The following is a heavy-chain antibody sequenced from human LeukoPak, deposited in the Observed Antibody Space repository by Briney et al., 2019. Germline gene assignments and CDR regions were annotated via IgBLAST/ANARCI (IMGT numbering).Heavy chain of an antibody. CDR2: IWYDGSNK. CDR1: GFSISSDY. D-gene: IGHD3-16*02. CDR3: ANGIHDSYCYGVWFDP. Sequence: PWGSLTLTCAASGFSISSDYMSWIRQAPGKGLEWVAVIWYDGSNKYYADSVKGRFTISRDNSKNTLYLQMNRLRAEDTAVYYCANGIHDSYCYGVWFDPWGQGTLVTVSS. J-gene: IGHJ5*02. V-gene: IGHV3-33*06.